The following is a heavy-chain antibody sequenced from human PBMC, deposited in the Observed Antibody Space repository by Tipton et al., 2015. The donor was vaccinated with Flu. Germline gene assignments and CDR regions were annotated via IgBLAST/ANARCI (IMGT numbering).Heavy chain of an antibody. Sequence: TLSLTCSVSGDSVGSPYFWGWIRQPPGKGLEWIGNVHKTGTTYYNPSLTSRVTISVDTSKNQFSLRLTSVTAADTAVYYCAGRDYSNYVSEPKSWFDPWGQGTLVTVSS. D-gene: IGHD4-11*01. CDR1: GDSVGSPYF. J-gene: IGHJ5*02. V-gene: IGHV4-38-2*01. CDR3: AGRDYSNYVSEPKSWFDP. CDR2: VHKTGTT.